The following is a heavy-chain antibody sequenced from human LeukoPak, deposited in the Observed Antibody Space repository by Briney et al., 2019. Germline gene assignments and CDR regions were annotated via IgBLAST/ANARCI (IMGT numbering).Heavy chain of an antibody. J-gene: IGHJ3*02. Sequence: GGSLRLSCAASGFTFSSYWMSWVRQAPGKGLEWVSAISGSGGSTYYADSVKGRFTISRDNSKNTLYLQMNSLRAEDTAVYYCAKGPYNWNVPLNAFDIWGQGTMVTVSS. CDR3: AKGPYNWNVPLNAFDI. CDR2: ISGSGGST. D-gene: IGHD1-1*01. V-gene: IGHV3-23*01. CDR1: GFTFSSYW.